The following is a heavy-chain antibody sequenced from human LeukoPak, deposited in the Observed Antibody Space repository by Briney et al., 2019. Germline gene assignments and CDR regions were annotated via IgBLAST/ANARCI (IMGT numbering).Heavy chain of an antibody. J-gene: IGHJ4*02. CDR2: IYYSGST. V-gene: IGHV4-39*07. Sequence: SETLSLTCTVSGGSISSSSYYWGWIRQPPGKGLEWIGSIYYSGSTYYNPSLKSRVTISVDTSKNQFSLKLSSVTAADTAVYYCARCHGGHWGCYWGQGTLVTVSS. CDR1: GGSISSSSYY. CDR3: ARCHGGHWGCY. D-gene: IGHD4-23*01.